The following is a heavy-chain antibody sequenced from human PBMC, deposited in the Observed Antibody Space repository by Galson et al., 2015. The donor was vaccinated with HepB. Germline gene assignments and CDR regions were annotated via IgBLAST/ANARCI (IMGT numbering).Heavy chain of an antibody. D-gene: IGHD3-10*01. CDR1: GGSISSDY. J-gene: IGHJ2*01. Sequence: ETLSLTCSVSGGSISSDYWSWVRQPPGKGLEWIGSVYYSGNTNYNPSLKSRVTISVDTSKKQFSLRLTSVTAADTAVYYCARQTTLWFGELAVPAYFDLWGRGTLVTVSA. CDR3: ARQTTLWFGELAVPAYFDL. CDR2: VYYSGNT. V-gene: IGHV4-59*08.